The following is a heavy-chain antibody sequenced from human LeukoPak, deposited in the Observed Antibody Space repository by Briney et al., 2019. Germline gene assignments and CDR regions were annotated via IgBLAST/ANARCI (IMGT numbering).Heavy chain of an antibody. D-gene: IGHD4-23*01. J-gene: IGHJ4*02. CDR2: IYYSGST. Sequence: SETLSLTCTVSGXSISSSSYYWGWIRQPPGKGLEVIGSIYYSGSTYYNPSLKSRVTISVDTSKNQFSLKLSSVTAADTAVYYCARHRDDYGGPLGYWGQGALVTVSS. CDR3: ARHRDDYGGPLGY. CDR1: GXSISSSSYY. V-gene: IGHV4-39*01.